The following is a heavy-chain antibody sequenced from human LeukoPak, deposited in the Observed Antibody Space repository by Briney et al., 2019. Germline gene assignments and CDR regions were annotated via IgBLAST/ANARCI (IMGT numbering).Heavy chain of an antibody. D-gene: IGHD1-26*01. CDR2: INSDGSTT. V-gene: IGHV3-74*01. Sequence: GGSLRLSCAASGFTFSNYWMHWVRQAPGKGLVWVSRINSDGSTTRYADSVKGRFTISRDNAKNTVYLQMNSLRAEDTAVYYCARDKGALDYWGQGTLVTVSS. CDR3: ARDKGALDY. CDR1: GFTFSNYW. J-gene: IGHJ4*02.